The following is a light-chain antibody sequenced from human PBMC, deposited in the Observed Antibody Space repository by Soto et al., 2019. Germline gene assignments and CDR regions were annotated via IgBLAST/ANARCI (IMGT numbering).Light chain of an antibody. J-gene: IGKJ4*01. CDR2: GAS. CDR3: QQYDDRPLT. V-gene: IGKV1-33*01. Sequence: DIHVTQSPSSVSAPVGARVSITCRASQDIAGYLAWYQHKPGRTPELLIHGASNLETGVPSRFSGSGSGTDFTFTISSLQPEDIATYYCQQYDDRPLTFGGGTKVDIK. CDR1: QDIAGY.